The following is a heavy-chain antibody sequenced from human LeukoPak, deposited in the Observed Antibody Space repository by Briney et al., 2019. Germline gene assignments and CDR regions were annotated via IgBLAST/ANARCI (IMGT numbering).Heavy chain of an antibody. CDR1: GFTFSSYA. CDR3: ANNYDSSGYYLVDP. Sequence: GGSLRLSCAASGFTFSSYAMSWVRQAPGKGLEWVSAISGSGGSTYYADSMKGRFTISRDNSKNTLYLQMNSLRAEDTAVYYCANNYDSSGYYLVDPWGQGTLVTVSS. D-gene: IGHD3-22*01. J-gene: IGHJ5*02. CDR2: ISGSGGST. V-gene: IGHV3-23*01.